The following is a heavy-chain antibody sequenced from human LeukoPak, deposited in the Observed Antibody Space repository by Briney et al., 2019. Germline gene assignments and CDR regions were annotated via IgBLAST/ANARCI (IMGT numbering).Heavy chain of an antibody. D-gene: IGHD3-22*01. V-gene: IGHV4-59*01. Sequence: KASETLSLTCTVSGGFISSYYWSWIRQPPGKGLEWIGYIYYSGSTNYNPSLKSRVTISVDTSKNQFSLKLSSVTAADTAVYYCARERNYYDSSGYYLYFDYWGQGTLVTVSS. CDR2: IYYSGST. CDR3: ARERNYYDSSGYYLYFDY. CDR1: GGFISSYY. J-gene: IGHJ4*02.